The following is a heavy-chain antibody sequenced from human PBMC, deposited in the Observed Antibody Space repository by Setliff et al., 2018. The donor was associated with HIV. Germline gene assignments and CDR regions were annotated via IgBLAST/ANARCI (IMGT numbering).Heavy chain of an antibody. CDR3: ARMEATRPPRGLDY. CDR2: IYYSGDT. J-gene: IGHJ4*02. D-gene: IGHD6-6*01. Sequence: LSLTCTVSGGSVSSTSYYWGWFRQPTGKGLEWIGTIYYSGDTQYNPSFKSRVIMSVDTSKNQFSLRLISMTAADTAVYYCARMEATRPPRGLDYWGPGTLVTVSS. V-gene: IGHV4-39*01. CDR1: GGSVSSTSYY.